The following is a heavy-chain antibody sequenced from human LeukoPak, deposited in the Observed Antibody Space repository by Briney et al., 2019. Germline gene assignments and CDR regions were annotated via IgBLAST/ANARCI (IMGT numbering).Heavy chain of an antibody. CDR1: GYSFTSYG. D-gene: IGHD3-22*01. J-gene: IGHJ4*02. CDR2: ISAYNGNT. V-gene: IGHV1-18*01. CDR3: ARDPKTRYYDSSGYYFDY. Sequence: ASVKVSCMASGYSFTSYGISWVRQAPGQGLEWMGWISAYNGNTNYAQKLQGRVTMTTDTSTSTAYMELRSLRSDDTAVYYCARDPKTRYYDSSGYYFDYWGQGTLVTVSS.